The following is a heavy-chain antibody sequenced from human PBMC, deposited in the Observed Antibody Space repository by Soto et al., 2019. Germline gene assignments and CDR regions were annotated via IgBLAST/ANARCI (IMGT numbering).Heavy chain of an antibody. CDR1: GFSLSTGGVG. CDR3: THSRCGGDCLQSYSSHYYYGMDV. CDR2: IYWDDDK. Sequence: QITLMESGPTLVKPTQTLTLTCTFSGFSLSTGGVGVGWIRQPPGKALEWLALIYWDDDKRYSPSLRSRLTITQDPSKHQVVLTMTNMDPVDTATYYCTHSRCGGDCLQSYSSHYYYGMDVWGQGTTVTVSS. D-gene: IGHD2-21*02. J-gene: IGHJ6*02. V-gene: IGHV2-5*02.